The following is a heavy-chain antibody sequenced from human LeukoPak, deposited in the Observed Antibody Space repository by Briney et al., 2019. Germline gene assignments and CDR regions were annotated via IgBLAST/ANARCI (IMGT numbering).Heavy chain of an antibody. V-gene: IGHV1-2*02. J-gene: IGHJ4*02. D-gene: IGHD2-15*01. CDR1: GYTFTGYY. Sequence: ASVKVSCKASGYTFTGYYMHWVRQGPGQGLEWMGWINPNSGGTNYAQKFQSRVTMTRDTSISTAYMDLSRLRSDDTAVYYCETGVVVVTANDYWGQGTLVTVSS. CDR3: ETGVVVVTANDY. CDR2: INPNSGGT.